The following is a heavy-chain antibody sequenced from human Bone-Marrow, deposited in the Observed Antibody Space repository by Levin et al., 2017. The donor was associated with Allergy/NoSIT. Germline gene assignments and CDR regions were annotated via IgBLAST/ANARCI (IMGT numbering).Heavy chain of an antibody. J-gene: IGHJ4*02. Sequence: GGSLRLSCKGSGYSFTSYWIVWVRQMPGKGLEWMGIIYPGDSDTRYSPSFQGQVTISADKSISTAYLQWSSLKASDTAMYYCAREGGGYCTNGVCQGGFDYWGQGTLVTVSS. CDR1: GYSFTSYW. CDR2: IYPGDSDT. D-gene: IGHD2-8*01. CDR3: AREGGGYCTNGVCQGGFDY. V-gene: IGHV5-51*01.